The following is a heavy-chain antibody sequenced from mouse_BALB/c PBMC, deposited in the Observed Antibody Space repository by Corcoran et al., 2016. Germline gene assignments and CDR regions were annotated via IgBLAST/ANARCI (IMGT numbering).Heavy chain of an antibody. Sequence: VKLLESGGCLVQPGGSLTLSCECSGFDFRRYWRSGVRQAPGKGLEWIGEINPDSSTINYTPSLKDKFIISRDNAKKTLYQQMSKVRPDDTDLYYRVRHWDGYPDVWGAGSTVTVTS. D-gene: IGHD4-1*01. CDR3: VRHWDGYPDV. CDR1: GFDFRRYW. V-gene: IGHV4-1*02. J-gene: IGHJ1*01. CDR2: INPDSSTI.